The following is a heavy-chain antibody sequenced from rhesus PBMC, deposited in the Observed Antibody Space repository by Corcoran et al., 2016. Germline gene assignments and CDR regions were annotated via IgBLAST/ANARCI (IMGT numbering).Heavy chain of an antibody. CDR3: ASLYYYDRDY. D-gene: IGHD3-28*01. CDR1: GGSISTCNW. J-gene: IGHJ4*01. V-gene: IGHV4-93*01. Sequence: QVQLQESGPAVVKPSETLSLTCAVAGGSISTCNWWSWSRQSPGQGLEWMGGIYGRGGSTEYNPSLKSRVPISKDTSKNQFSLKLSSVTAAGTAVYYCASLYYYDRDYWGQGVLVTVSS. CDR2: IYGRGGST.